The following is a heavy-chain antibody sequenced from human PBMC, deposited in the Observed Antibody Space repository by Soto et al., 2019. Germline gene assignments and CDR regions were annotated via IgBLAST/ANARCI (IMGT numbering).Heavy chain of an antibody. J-gene: IGHJ4*02. CDR3: AKSPGGEMGTD. D-gene: IGHD5-18*01. Sequence: QVQLVQSGGEVKKPGASVTVSCKASGYTFINYHITWVRQAPGQGLEWMAWINTYNGMTDYAQKFQGRVTMTRDTSTSTGYLELRNLGTDDTAVDFFAKSPGGEMGTDWGQGTLVTVSS. CDR1: GYTFINYH. CDR2: INTYNGMT. V-gene: IGHV1-18*01.